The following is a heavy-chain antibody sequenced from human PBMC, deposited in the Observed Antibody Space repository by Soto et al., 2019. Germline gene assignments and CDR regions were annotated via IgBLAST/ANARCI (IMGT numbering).Heavy chain of an antibody. CDR2: TYYRSKWYN. D-gene: IGHD6-19*01. J-gene: IGHJ3*02. CDR3: VRENSSGTRAAFDI. CDR1: GDSVSSNSAT. Sequence: SQTLSLTCAISGDSVSSNSATWNWIRQSPSRGLEWLGRTYYRSKWYNDYAVSVKSRITINPDTSKNQFSLQLNSVTPEDTAVYYCVRENSSGTRAAFDIWSRGTMVTVS. V-gene: IGHV6-1*01.